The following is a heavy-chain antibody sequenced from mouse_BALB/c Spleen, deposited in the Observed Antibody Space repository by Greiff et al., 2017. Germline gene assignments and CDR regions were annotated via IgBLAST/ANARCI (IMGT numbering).Heavy chain of an antibody. Sequence: DVMLVESGGGLVKPGGSLKLSCAASGFTFSSYAMSWVRQTPEKRLEWVASISSGGSTYYPDSVKGRFTISRDNARNILYLQMSSLRSEDTAMYYCARGDSSGYYFDDWGQGTTLTVSS. V-gene: IGHV5-6-5*01. CDR2: ISSGGST. CDR1: GFTFSSYA. D-gene: IGHD3-2*01. J-gene: IGHJ2*01. CDR3: ARGDSSGYYFDD.